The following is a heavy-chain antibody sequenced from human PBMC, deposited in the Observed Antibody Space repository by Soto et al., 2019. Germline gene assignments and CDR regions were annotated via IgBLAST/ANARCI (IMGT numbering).Heavy chain of an antibody. J-gene: IGHJ3*02. V-gene: IGHV5-10-1*01. D-gene: IGHD3-22*01. CDR1: GYSFTSYW. CDR3: ARHAGVEYYDSTGYYLPDAFDI. Sequence: RWDSLNISCKGSGYSFTSYWISWARQMPGKGLEWRWKMDPSDSYTNYSPSFQGHVTIAADNSISTAYLQWSSLKASDTALYYCARHAGVEYYDSTGYYLPDAFDIWGQGRMVTVSS. CDR2: MDPSDSYT.